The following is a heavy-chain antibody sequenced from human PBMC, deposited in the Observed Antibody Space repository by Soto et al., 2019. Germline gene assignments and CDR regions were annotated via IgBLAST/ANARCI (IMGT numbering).Heavy chain of an antibody. CDR2: IIPIFGTA. V-gene: IGHV1-69*13. Sequence: SVKVSCKASGGTFSSYAISWVLQAPGQGLEWMGGIIPIFGTANYAQKFQGRVTITADESTSTAYMELSSLRSEDTAVYYCARDRYYYDSSGYYSVGFQHWGQGTLVTVSS. CDR3: ARDRYYYDSSGYYSVGFQH. D-gene: IGHD3-22*01. CDR1: GGTFSSYA. J-gene: IGHJ1*01.